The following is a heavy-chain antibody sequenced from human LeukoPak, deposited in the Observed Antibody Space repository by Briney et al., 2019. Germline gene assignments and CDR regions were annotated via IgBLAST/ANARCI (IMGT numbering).Heavy chain of an antibody. CDR2: IYSGGST. V-gene: IGHV3-66*01. J-gene: IGHJ6*02. CDR3: ARDGANFPPYYYYGMDV. Sequence: GGSLRLSCAASGFTVSSNYMSWVRQAPGKGLEWVSVIYSGGSTYYADSVKGRFTISRDNSKNTLYLQMNSLRAEDTAVYYCARDGANFPPYYYYGMDVWGQGTTVTVSS. CDR1: GFTVSSNY.